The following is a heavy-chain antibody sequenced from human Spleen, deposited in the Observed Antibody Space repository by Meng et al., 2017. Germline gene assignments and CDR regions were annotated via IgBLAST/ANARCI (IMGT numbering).Heavy chain of an antibody. CDR2: IYHSGST. D-gene: IGHD1-7*01. CDR1: GGSISTTKW. J-gene: IGHJ4*02. CDR3: ARKYGNYPYYFDY. V-gene: IGHV4-4*02. Sequence: QVRPEESGPGRVKPSGTLSLTCAVSGGSISTTKWWNWVRQTPGKGLEWVGEIYHSGSTNYNPSLKSRVTMSVDKSKNQFSLKLTSVTAADTAVYYCARKYGNYPYYFDYWGQGTLVTVSS.